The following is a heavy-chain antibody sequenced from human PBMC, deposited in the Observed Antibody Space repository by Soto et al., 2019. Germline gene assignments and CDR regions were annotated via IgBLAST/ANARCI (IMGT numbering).Heavy chain of an antibody. CDR1: GGSVSRVSYY. CDR2: VYYSGSP. D-gene: IGHD1-26*01. V-gene: IGHV4-61*01. CDR3: ARGVGSSPPRY. J-gene: IGHJ4*02. Sequence: SETLSLTCNVSGGSVSRVSYYWSWIRQSPGKGLEWIGYVYYSGSPYYNPSLRSRVTISADTSKNQISLKLTSPTAADTAVYYCARGVGSSPPRYWGRGTLVTVSS.